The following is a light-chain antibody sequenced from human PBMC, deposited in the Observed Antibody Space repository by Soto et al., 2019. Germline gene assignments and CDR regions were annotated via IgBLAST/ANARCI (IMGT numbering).Light chain of an antibody. Sequence: DIQMTQSPSSLSASAVDRVTITFRASQDIRNYFNWYQQKPGKAPKLLIYATSTLQSGVPSRFSGSGSGTDFTLTITDLQPEDFASYFCQQTYDLPRTFGQGTKVDIK. J-gene: IGKJ1*01. CDR3: QQTYDLPRT. CDR2: ATS. CDR1: QDIRNY. V-gene: IGKV1-39*01.